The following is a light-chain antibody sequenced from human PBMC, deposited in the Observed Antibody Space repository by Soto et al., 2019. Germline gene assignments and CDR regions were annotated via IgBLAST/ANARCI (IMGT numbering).Light chain of an antibody. CDR2: DVS. J-gene: IGLJ1*01. CDR1: IDDVTAYYR. CDR3: SVYTRTSTYV. V-gene: IGLV2-18*01. Sequence: QSALTQPPSVSGSPGQSVTISCSGTIDDVTAYYRVSWYQQTPGTAPKLMIYDVSNRPSGVPDRFSGSRSGNTASLTISGLQVEDEGDYYCSVYTRTSTYVFGTGTKLTVL.